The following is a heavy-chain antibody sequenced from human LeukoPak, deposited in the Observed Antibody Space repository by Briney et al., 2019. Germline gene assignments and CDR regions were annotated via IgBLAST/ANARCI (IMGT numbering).Heavy chain of an antibody. D-gene: IGHD4-11*01. CDR3: ARDPRYSNYGGDAFDI. J-gene: IGHJ3*02. V-gene: IGHV3-30*03. Sequence: PGGSLRLSCAASGFTFSSYGMHWVRQAPGKGLGWVAVISYDRSNKYYADSVKGRFTISRDNSKNTLYLQMNSLRAEDTAVYYCARDPRYSNYGGDAFDIWGQGTMVTVSS. CDR1: GFTFSSYG. CDR2: ISYDRSNK.